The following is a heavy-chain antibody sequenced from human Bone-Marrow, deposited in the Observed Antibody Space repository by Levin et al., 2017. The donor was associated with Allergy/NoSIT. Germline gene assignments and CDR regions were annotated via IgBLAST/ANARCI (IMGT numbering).Heavy chain of an antibody. V-gene: IGHV3-30*04. Sequence: GESLKISCAASGFTFSSYAMHWVRQAPGKGLEWVAVISYDRSNKYYADSVKGRFTISRDNSKNTLYLQMNSLRAEDTAVYYCARDAHYYDSSGYYPKTYYFDYWGQGTLVTVSS. CDR3: ARDAHYYDSSGYYPKTYYFDY. D-gene: IGHD3-22*01. J-gene: IGHJ4*02. CDR2: ISYDRSNK. CDR1: GFTFSSYA.